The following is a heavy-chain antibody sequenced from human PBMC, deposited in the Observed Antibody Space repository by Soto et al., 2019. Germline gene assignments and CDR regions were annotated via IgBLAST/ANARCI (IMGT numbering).Heavy chain of an antibody. Sequence: EVQLVESGGVVVQPGGSLRLSRAASGFTFDDYTMHWVRQAPGKGLEWVSLISWDGGSTYYADSVKGRFTISRDNSKNSLYLQMNSLRTEDTALYYCAKDKSMVGEYYFDYWGQGTLVTVSS. D-gene: IGHD3-10*02. J-gene: IGHJ4*02. CDR1: GFTFDDYT. CDR2: ISWDGGST. V-gene: IGHV3-43*01. CDR3: AKDKSMVGEYYFDY.